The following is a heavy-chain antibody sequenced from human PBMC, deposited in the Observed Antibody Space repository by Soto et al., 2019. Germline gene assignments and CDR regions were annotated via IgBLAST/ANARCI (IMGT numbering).Heavy chain of an antibody. V-gene: IGHV3-30*18. J-gene: IGHJ4*02. CDR1: GFTFSSYG. CDR2: ISYDGSNK. Sequence: QVQLVESGGGVVQPGRSLRLSCAASGFTFSSYGMHWVRQAPGKGLEWVAVISYDGSNKYYADSVKGRFTISRDNSKNTLYLQMNSLRAEDTAVYYCAKDREQQLVRAVCHFDYWGQGTLVTVSS. D-gene: IGHD6-13*01. CDR3: AKDREQQLVRAVCHFDY.